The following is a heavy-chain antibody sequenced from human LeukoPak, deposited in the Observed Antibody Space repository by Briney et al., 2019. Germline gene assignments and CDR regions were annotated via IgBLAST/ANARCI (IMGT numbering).Heavy chain of an antibody. J-gene: IGHJ4*02. CDR1: GGSISSSSYY. Sequence: SETLSLTCTVSGGSISSSSYYWGWIRQPPGKGLEWIGSIYYSGSTYYNPSLKSRVTISVDTSKNQFSLKLSSMTAADTAVYYCARQLVGNDYWGQGTLVTVSS. D-gene: IGHD1-26*01. CDR2: IYYSGST. V-gene: IGHV4-39*01. CDR3: ARQLVGNDY.